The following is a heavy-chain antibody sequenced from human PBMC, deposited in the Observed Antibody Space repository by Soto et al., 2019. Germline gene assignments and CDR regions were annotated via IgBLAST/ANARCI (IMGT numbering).Heavy chain of an antibody. V-gene: IGHV3-53*01. CDR1: GFTVSSNY. D-gene: IGHD2-15*01. CDR2: IYSGGST. CDR3: AKVVVYAFDI. J-gene: IGHJ3*02. Sequence: GGSLRLSCAASGFTVSSNYMSWVRQAPGKGLEWVSVIYSGGSTYYADTVKGRFTISRDNSKNTLYLQMNSLRAEDTAVYYCAKVVVYAFDIWGQGTMVTVSS.